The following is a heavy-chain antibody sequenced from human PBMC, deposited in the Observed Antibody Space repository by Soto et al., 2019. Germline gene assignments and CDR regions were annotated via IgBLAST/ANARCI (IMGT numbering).Heavy chain of an antibody. CDR1: GFTFSSYA. CDR3: ARAAHYDFWSGYYYMDV. J-gene: IGHJ6*03. Sequence: EVQLLESGGGLVQPGGSLRLSCATSGFTFSSYAMAWVRQAPGKGLEWVSAISGSGGITYHAASVKGRFSISRDNSRNMRYLQMNSLAAEDTAVYYCARAAHYDFWSGYYYMDVWGIGTTVTVSS. CDR2: ISGSGGIT. D-gene: IGHD3-3*01. V-gene: IGHV3-23*01.